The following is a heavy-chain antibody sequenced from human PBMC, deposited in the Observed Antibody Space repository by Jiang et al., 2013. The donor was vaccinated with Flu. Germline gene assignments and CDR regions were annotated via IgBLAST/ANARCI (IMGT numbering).Heavy chain of an antibody. CDR2: STSGSYK. J-gene: IGHJ4*02. Sequence: STSGSYKYYADXLKGRFTISRDNAKNSLDLQMNSLRAEDTAVYYCARDLDAYDSSGYYLGYWGQGTLVTVSS. V-gene: IGHV3-11*06. D-gene: IGHD3-22*01. CDR3: ARDLDAYDSSGYYLGY.